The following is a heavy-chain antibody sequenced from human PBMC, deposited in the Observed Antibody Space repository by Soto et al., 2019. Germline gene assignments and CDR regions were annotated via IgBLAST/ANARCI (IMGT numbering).Heavy chain of an antibody. CDR1: GFTFSNAW. CDR2: IKSKTDGGTT. CDR3: TTGRGQQPPAYYYYYYGMDV. V-gene: IGHV3-15*07. Sequence: EVQLVESGGGLVKPGGSLRLSCAASGFTFSNAWMNWVRQAPGKGLEWVGRIKSKTDGGTTDYAAPVKGRFTISRDDSKNTLYLQMNSLKTEDTAVYYCTTGRGQQPPAYYYYYYGMDVWGQGTTVTVSS. D-gene: IGHD6-13*01. J-gene: IGHJ6*02.